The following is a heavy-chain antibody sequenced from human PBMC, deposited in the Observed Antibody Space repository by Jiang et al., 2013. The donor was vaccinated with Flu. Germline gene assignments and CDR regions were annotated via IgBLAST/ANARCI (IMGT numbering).Heavy chain of an antibody. V-gene: IGHV1-69*01. CDR1: GGSSYA. CDR3: ARGVGGYSYGYVLY. J-gene: IGHJ4*02. CDR2: IMPIFGTS. D-gene: IGHD5-18*01. Sequence: SGAEVKKPGSSVKVSCKAPGGSSYAISWVRQAPGQGLEWMGGIMPIFGTSSYAQKFQGRVTISADESADGSTAYMELSSLSFEDTAVYYCARGVGGYSYGYVLYWGQGTLVTVSS.